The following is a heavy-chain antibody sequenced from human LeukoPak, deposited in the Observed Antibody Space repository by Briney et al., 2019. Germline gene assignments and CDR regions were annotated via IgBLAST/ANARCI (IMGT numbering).Heavy chain of an antibody. Sequence: PSETLSLTCTVSGGSINSRGYYWSWIRQPPGKGLEWIGYIYYSGSTNYNPSLKSRVTISVDTSKNQFSLKLSSVTAADTAVYYCARLYCGGDCYLNPWGQGTLVTVSS. CDR1: GGSINSRGYY. D-gene: IGHD2-21*02. V-gene: IGHV4-61*05. J-gene: IGHJ5*02. CDR2: IYYSGST. CDR3: ARLYCGGDCYLNP.